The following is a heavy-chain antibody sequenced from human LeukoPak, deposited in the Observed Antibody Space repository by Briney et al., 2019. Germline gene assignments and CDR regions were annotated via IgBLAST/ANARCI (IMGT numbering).Heavy chain of an antibody. CDR2: INHNGST. Sequence: SETLSLTCAVYGGSFSGYYWSWIRQPPGKGLEWIGEINHNGSTNYSPSLNSRVTISVDTSKNQFSLKLSSVTAADTAVYYCARGRGPGDRGWSFDYWGQGTLVTVSS. CDR3: ARGRGPGDRGWSFDY. V-gene: IGHV4-34*01. D-gene: IGHD6-19*01. CDR1: GGSFSGYY. J-gene: IGHJ4*02.